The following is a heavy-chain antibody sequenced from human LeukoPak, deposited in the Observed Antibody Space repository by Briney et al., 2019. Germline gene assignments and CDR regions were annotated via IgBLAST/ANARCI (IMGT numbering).Heavy chain of an antibody. Sequence: PSETLSLTCAVYGGSFSGYYWSWIRQPPGKGLEWIGEINHSGSTNYNPSLKSRVTISVDTSKPQFSLKLSSVTAADTAVYYCASGRGYCSSTGCYRGPTNWFDPWGQGTLVTVSS. V-gene: IGHV4-34*01. CDR3: ASGRGYCSSTGCYRGPTNWFDP. D-gene: IGHD2-2*02. CDR2: INHSGST. CDR1: GGSFSGYY. J-gene: IGHJ5*02.